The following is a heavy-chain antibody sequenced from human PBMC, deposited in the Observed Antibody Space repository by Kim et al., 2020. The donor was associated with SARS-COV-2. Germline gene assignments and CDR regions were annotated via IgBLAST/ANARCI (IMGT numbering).Heavy chain of an antibody. D-gene: IGHD6-19*01. J-gene: IGHJ5*02. Sequence: GGSLRLSCAASGFTFSSYEMNWVRQAPGKGLEWVSYISSSGSTISYADSVKGRFTISRDNAKNSLYLQMNSLRAEDTAVYYCARIAVLDWFDPWGQGTLVTVSS. CDR1: GFTFSSYE. CDR3: ARIAVLDWFDP. CDR2: ISSSGSTI. V-gene: IGHV3-48*03.